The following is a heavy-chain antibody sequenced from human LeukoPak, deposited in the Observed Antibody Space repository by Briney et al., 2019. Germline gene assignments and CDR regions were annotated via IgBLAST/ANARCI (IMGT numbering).Heavy chain of an antibody. CDR2: IRYDESDE. D-gene: IGHD3-10*01. Sequence: GGSLRLSCAASGFTFSIYDMHWVRQAPGKGLEWVAFIRYDESDEYYTDSVKGRFTISRDNSKNTLYLQMNSLRAEDTAVYYCAKSRSGSSNWALRIFDNWGQGTMVSVSS. J-gene: IGHJ4*02. CDR3: AKSRSGSSNWALRIFDN. CDR1: GFTFSIYD. V-gene: IGHV3-30*02.